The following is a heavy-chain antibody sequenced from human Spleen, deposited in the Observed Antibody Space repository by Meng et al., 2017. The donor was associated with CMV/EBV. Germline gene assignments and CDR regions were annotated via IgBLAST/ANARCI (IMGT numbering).Heavy chain of an antibody. V-gene: IGHV1-18*01. CDR1: GYSFTSEG. Sequence: VKLVQSVADVKKAVSAVKASCKASGYSFTSEGSSWVRQAPGEAVDWKGWISAYNGNTNYKQKLQGRVNMTTDKSTSTAYMKLRSLRAHDTAVYYGGREIQQIDYWGQGTLVTVSS. J-gene: IGHJ4*02. CDR3: GREIQQIDY. CDR2: ISAYNGNT.